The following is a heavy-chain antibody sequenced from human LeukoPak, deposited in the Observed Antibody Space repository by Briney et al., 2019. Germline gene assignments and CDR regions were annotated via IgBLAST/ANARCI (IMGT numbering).Heavy chain of an antibody. CDR1: GGTFSSYA. CDR2: IIPIFGTA. J-gene: IGHJ3*02. CDR3: ARESAAAGTDAFDI. Sequence: SVKVSCKASGGTFSSYAISWVRQAPGQGLEWMGGIIPIFGTANYAQKFQGRVTITADESTSTAYMELSGLRSEDTAVYYCARESAAAGTDAFDIWGQGTMVTVSS. D-gene: IGHD6-13*01. V-gene: IGHV1-69*13.